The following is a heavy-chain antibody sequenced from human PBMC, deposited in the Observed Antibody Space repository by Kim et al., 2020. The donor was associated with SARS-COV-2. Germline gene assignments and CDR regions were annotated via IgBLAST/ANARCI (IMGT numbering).Heavy chain of an antibody. CDR3: ASQYGGVAFDI. CDR2: T. J-gene: IGHJ3*02. Sequence: TNYNPSLKSRVTISVDTSKNQFSLKLSSVTAADTAVYYCASQYGGVAFDIWGQGTMVTVSS. V-gene: IGHV4-34*01. D-gene: IGHD2-8*02.